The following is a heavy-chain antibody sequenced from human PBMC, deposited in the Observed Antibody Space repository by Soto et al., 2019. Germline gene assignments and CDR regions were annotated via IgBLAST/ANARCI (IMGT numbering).Heavy chain of an antibody. V-gene: IGHV3-21*01. Sequence: PGGSLRLSCAASGFTFSSYSMNWVRQAPGKGLEWVSSITSSSTYIYYADSVKGRFTISRDNAKNLLYLQMNSLRAEDTAVYYCARALTQYCSGGSCYYYGMDVWGQGTTVTVSS. J-gene: IGHJ6*02. CDR1: GFTFSSYS. CDR3: ARALTQYCSGGSCYYYGMDV. CDR2: ITSSSTYI. D-gene: IGHD2-15*01.